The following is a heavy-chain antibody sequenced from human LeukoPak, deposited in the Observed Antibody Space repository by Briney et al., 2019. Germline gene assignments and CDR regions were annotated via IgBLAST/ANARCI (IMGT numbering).Heavy chain of an antibody. Sequence: PSETLSLTCTVSGGSISSYYWSWIRQPAGKGLEWIGRIYTSGSTNYNPSLKSRVTMSVDTSKNQFSLKLSSVTAADTAVYYCARDGITMVRGVNSYYFDYWGQGTLVTVSS. CDR3: ARDGITMVRGVNSYYFDY. CDR2: IYTSGST. CDR1: GGSISSYY. V-gene: IGHV4-4*07. D-gene: IGHD3-10*01. J-gene: IGHJ4*02.